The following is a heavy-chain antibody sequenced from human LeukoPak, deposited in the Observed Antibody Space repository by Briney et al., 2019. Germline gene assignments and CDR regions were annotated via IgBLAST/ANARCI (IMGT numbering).Heavy chain of an antibody. D-gene: IGHD6-13*01. CDR1: GFTFGSYA. V-gene: IGHV3-23*01. Sequence: TGGSLRLSCAASGFTFGSYAMNWVRQAPGKGLEWVSVISDSGGRTYYADSVKGRFTISRDNSKNTLFLQMSSLRAEDTAVYYCAESIAANGTVYWGQGTLVTVSS. CDR2: ISDSGGRT. J-gene: IGHJ4*02. CDR3: AESIAANGTVY.